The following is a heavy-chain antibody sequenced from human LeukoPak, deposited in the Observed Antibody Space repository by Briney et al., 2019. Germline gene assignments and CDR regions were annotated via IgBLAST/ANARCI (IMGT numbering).Heavy chain of an antibody. CDR2: LRASGGGA. CDR3: ARASASCFNFDP. D-gene: IGHD1-1*01. J-gene: IGHJ5*02. Sequence: ASVRLSCKASGYPFTSSHMRWARQAPGQGVEWMGLLRASGGGAEYPQKFQGGVTMTRDTSTNTVYMEQSSLRSDDTAVYYCARASASCFNFDPCGPGTLVTVSS. CDR1: GYPFTSSH. V-gene: IGHV1-46*01.